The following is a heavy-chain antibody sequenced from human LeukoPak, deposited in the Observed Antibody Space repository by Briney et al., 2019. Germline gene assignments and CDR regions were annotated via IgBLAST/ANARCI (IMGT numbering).Heavy chain of an antibody. Sequence: PGGSLRLSCAASGFTFSSYGMPWVRQAPGKGLEWVAVIWYDGSNKYYADSVKGRFTISRDNSKNTLYLQMNSLRAEDTAVYYCARGRMPDGYYGMDVWGQGTTVTVSS. D-gene: IGHD1-14*01. CDR2: IWYDGSNK. J-gene: IGHJ6*02. CDR1: GFTFSSYG. V-gene: IGHV3-33*01. CDR3: ARGRMPDGYYGMDV.